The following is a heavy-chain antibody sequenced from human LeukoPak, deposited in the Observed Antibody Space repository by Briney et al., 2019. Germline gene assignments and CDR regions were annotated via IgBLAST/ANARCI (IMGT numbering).Heavy chain of an antibody. Sequence: GGSLRLSCAASGFTFSSYAMSWVRQAPGKGLEWVSAISGSGGSTYYADSVKGRFTISRDNSKNTLYLQMNSLRAEDTAVHYCAKDGDCSGGSCFLDYWGQGTLVTVSS. CDR1: GFTFSSYA. V-gene: IGHV3-23*01. CDR2: ISGSGGST. D-gene: IGHD2-15*01. J-gene: IGHJ4*02. CDR3: AKDGDCSGGSCFLDY.